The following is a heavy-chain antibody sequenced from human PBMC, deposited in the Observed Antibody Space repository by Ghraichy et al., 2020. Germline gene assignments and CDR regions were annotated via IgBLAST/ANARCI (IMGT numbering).Heavy chain of an antibody. CDR2: INSSGRNI. V-gene: IGHV3-48*02. Sequence: GGSLRLSCVGSGFTISSYTMNWVRQSPGEGLEWVSYINSSGRNIFYADSVKGRFTISRDNAQNSLYLQMNSLRDEDTAVYYCARGSTVVRFFYYDGRDVWGKGTPVTVSS. D-gene: IGHD4-23*01. CDR3: ARGSTVVRFFYYDGRDV. CDR1: GFTISSYT. J-gene: IGHJ6*04.